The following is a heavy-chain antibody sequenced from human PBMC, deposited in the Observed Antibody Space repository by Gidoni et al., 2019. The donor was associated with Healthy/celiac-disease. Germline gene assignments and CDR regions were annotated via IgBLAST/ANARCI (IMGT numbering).Heavy chain of an antibody. Sequence: QLQLQESRPGLLKPSETLSLPCTVSGGSISSSSYYWGWLRKPPGKGLGWIGSIYYSGSTYYNPSLKSRVTISVDTSKNQFSLKLSSVTAADTAVYYCARGDYGDYVGSFDYWGQGTLVTVAS. J-gene: IGHJ4*02. D-gene: IGHD4-17*01. CDR3: ARGDYGDYVGSFDY. V-gene: IGHV4-39*07. CDR1: GGSISSSSYY. CDR2: IYYSGST.